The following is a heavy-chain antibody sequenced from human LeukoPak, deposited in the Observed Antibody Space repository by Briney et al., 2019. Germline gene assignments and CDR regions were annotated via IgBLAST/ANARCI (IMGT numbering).Heavy chain of an antibody. V-gene: IGHV1-69*13. Sequence: SVKVSCKASGGTFSSYAISWVRQAPGQGLEWMGGIIPIFGTANYAQKFQGRVTITADESTSTAYMELSSLRSEDTAVYYCARDLGGYYYYYYMDVWGKGTTVTISS. CDR3: ARDLGGYYYYYYMDV. CDR1: GGTFSSYA. J-gene: IGHJ6*03. CDR2: IIPIFGTA.